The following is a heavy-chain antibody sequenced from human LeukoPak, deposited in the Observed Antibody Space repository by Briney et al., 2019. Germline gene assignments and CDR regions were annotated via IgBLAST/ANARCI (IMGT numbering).Heavy chain of an antibody. CDR2: ISSSSSYI. Sequence: GGSLRLSCAASGSTFSSYSMNSVRQAPGKGLEWVSSISSSSSYIYYADSVKGRFTISRDNAKNSLYLQMNSLRAEDTAVYYCAGYDFWSGYFDYWGQGTLVTVSS. V-gene: IGHV3-21*01. J-gene: IGHJ4*02. CDR3: AGYDFWSGYFDY. CDR1: GSTFSSYS. D-gene: IGHD3-3*01.